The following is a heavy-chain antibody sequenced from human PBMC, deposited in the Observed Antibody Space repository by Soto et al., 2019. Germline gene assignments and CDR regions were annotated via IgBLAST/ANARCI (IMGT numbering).Heavy chain of an antibody. CDR1: GGTFSSYT. CDR2: IIPILGIA. CDR3: ARDLLNCSSTSCLNWFDP. Sequence: QVQLVQSGAEVKKPGSSVKVSCKASGGTFSSYTISWVRQAPGQGLEWMGRIIPILGIANYAQKFQGRVTITADKSTRTAYMELSSLRSEDTAVYYCARDLLNCSSTSCLNWFDPWGQGTLVTVSS. J-gene: IGHJ5*02. V-gene: IGHV1-69*08. D-gene: IGHD2-2*01.